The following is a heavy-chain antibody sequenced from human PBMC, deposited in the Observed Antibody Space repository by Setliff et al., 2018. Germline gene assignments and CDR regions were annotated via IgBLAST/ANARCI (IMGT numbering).Heavy chain of an antibody. V-gene: IGHV4-4*09. Sequence: ETLSLTCDISGASINNYFWSWIRQPPGKGLEWIGYIYASGSTYFNPSLRSRVTISLDTSKNQLSLKLSSVTAADTAVYYCARRSHSVTDTFDSWGQGTLVTVSS. CDR3: ARRSHSVTDTFDS. D-gene: IGHD2-21*01. CDR1: GASINNYF. J-gene: IGHJ4*02. CDR2: IYASGST.